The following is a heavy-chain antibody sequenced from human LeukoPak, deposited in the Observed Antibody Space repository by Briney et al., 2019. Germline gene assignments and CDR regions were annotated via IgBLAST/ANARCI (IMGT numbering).Heavy chain of an antibody. Sequence: SVKVSCKASGGTFSSYAISWVRQAPGQGLEWMGGIIPIFGTANYAQKFQGRVTITADESTSTAYMELSSLRPEDTAVYYCALPIRQLERQWDAFDIWAKGQWSPSLQ. V-gene: IGHV1-69*01. CDR3: ALPIRQLERQWDAFDI. CDR2: IIPIFGTA. D-gene: IGHD1-1*01. J-gene: IGHJ3*02. CDR1: GGTFSSYA.